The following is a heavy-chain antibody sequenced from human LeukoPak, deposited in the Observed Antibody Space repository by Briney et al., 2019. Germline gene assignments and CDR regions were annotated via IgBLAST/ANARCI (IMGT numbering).Heavy chain of an antibody. CDR1: GGSIDNHY. CDR3: ARDLGYFGSGSYLGWFDP. Sequence: SETLSLTCSVSGGSIDNHYWTWIRRPPGKGLEWIGHIYYSGSTTYNPSLKSRVTISVDTSKNQFTLKLSSVTPADTAAYYCARDLGYFGSGSYLGWFDPWGQGTLVTVSS. J-gene: IGHJ5*02. CDR2: IYYSGST. V-gene: IGHV4-59*11. D-gene: IGHD3-10*01.